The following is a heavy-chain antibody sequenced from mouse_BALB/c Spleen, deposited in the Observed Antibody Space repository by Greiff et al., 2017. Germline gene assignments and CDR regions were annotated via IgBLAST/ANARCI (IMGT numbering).Heavy chain of an antibody. CDR1: GFTFSSYT. Sequence: EVKLMESGGGLVKPGGSLKLSCAASGFTFSSYTMSWVRQTPEKRLEWVATISSGGSYTYYPDSVKGRFTISRDNAKNTLYLQMSSLKSEDTAMYYCTRDRRDYDAMDYWGQGTSVTVSS. CDR2: ISSGGSYT. CDR3: TRDRRDYDAMDY. J-gene: IGHJ4*01. V-gene: IGHV5-6-4*01.